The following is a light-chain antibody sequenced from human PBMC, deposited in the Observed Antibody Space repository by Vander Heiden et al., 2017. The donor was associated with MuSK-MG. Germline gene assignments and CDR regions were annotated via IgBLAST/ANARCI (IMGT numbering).Light chain of an antibody. J-gene: IGKJ5*01. V-gene: IGKV3-20*01. CDR2: GAS. CDR1: QSVSSSY. Sequence: ELVLTQPPGTLSLSPGEGATLSCRASQSVSSSYLAWYQQKPGQAPRLLIYGASSRSTGIPDRFSGSGSGTDFTLTISRLEPEDFAVYYCQQYGSSPRITFGQGTRLEIK. CDR3: QQYGSSPRIT.